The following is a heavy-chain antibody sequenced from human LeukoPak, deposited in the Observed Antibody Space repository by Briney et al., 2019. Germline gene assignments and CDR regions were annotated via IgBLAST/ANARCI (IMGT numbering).Heavy chain of an antibody. Sequence: SETLSLTCAVSGRSISSSGFYWSWIRQPPGKGLEWIGEINHSGSTNYNPSLKSRVTISVDTSKNQFSLKLSSVTAADTAVYYCAGRGYYYGSGTPWGQGTLVTVSS. V-gene: IGHV4-34*01. D-gene: IGHD3-10*01. CDR1: GRSISSSGFY. CDR2: INHSGST. J-gene: IGHJ4*02. CDR3: AGRGYYYGSGTP.